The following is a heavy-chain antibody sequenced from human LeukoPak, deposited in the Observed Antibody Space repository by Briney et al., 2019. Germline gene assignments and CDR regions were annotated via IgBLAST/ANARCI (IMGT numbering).Heavy chain of an antibody. J-gene: IGHJ4*02. CDR2: IKSETDGDTT. Sequence: KTGGSLRLSCAASGFTFSNAWMSWVRQAPGKGLEWVGRIKSETDGDTTDYAAPVKGRFTISRDDSKNTLYLQMNSLKTEDTAFYYCNTVKPPDPRYTSGHGYWGQGTLVTVSS. D-gene: IGHD6-19*01. V-gene: IGHV3-15*01. CDR1: GFTFSNAW. CDR3: NTVKPPDPRYTSGHGY.